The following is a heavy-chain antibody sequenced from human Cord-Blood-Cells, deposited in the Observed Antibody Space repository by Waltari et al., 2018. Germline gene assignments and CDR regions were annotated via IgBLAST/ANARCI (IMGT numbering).Heavy chain of an antibody. CDR1: GFTFSSSS. J-gene: IGHJ4*02. CDR2: ISSSSNI. Sequence: EVQMVESGGGLVQPGGSLRPSCAASGFTFSSSSMHWARQAPGKGLEWVSSISSSSNIYYADSVKGRFTISRDNAKNSLYLQMNSLRAEDTAVYYCARGLGILQPHFDYWGQGTLVTVSS. CDR3: ARGLGILQPHFDY. V-gene: IGHV3-21*01. D-gene: IGHD6-13*01.